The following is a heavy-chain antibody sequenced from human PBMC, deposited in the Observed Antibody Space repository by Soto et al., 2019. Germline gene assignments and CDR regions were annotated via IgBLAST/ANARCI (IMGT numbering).Heavy chain of an antibody. V-gene: IGHV3-30-3*01. D-gene: IGHD6-13*01. J-gene: IGHJ4*02. CDR3: ARIYSSTWNYLDY. CDR2: ITYDGSSK. Sequence: VQLVESRGGVVQPGRSLRLSCTASGFTFDSFTFHWVRQAPGKGLEWVAVITYDGSSKFYADSVKGRFTISRDNSMNTLFLQMNSLRVDDTAVYYCARIYSSTWNYLDYWGQGTLVSVSS. CDR1: GFTFDSFT.